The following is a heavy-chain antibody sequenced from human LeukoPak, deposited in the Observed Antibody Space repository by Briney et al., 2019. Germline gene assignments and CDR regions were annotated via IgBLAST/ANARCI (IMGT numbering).Heavy chain of an antibody. Sequence: GGSLRLSCAASGFTFSSYWMSWVRQAPGKGLEWVANIKQDGSEKYYVDSVKGRFTISRDNAKNSLYLQMNSLRAEDTAVYYCARDVVDTAMAPPHYFDYWGQGTLVTVSS. CDR1: GFTFSSYW. J-gene: IGHJ4*02. D-gene: IGHD5-18*01. CDR3: ARDVVDTAMAPPHYFDY. CDR2: IKQDGSEK. V-gene: IGHV3-7*01.